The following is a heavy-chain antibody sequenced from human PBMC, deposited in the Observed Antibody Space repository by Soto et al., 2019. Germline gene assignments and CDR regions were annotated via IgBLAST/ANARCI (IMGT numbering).Heavy chain of an antibody. CDR2: ISSSSSTI. Sequence: PGGSLRLSCAASGFTFSSYSMNWVRQAPGKGLEWVSYISSSSSTIYYADSVKGRFTISRDNAKNSLYLQMSSLRAEDTAVYYCARDQGPHYDFWSGTNWFDPWGQGTLVTVSS. CDR1: GFTFSSYS. CDR3: ARDQGPHYDFWSGTNWFDP. V-gene: IGHV3-48*01. D-gene: IGHD3-3*01. J-gene: IGHJ5*02.